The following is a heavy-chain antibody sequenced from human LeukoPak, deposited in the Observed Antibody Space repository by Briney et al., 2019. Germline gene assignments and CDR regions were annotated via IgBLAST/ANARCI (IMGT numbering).Heavy chain of an antibody. J-gene: IGHJ4*02. D-gene: IGHD5/OR15-5a*01. CDR1: GYTFTSYY. V-gene: IGHV1-46*01. CDR3: AKDWKPDGLYDLDY. Sequence: ASVKVSCKASGYTFTSYYIHWVRQAPGQGLEWMGLINPSSGSTGYAQKFQGRVTMTRDTSTSTVYMELSSLRSEDTAVYYCAKDWKPDGLYDLDYWGQGTLVTVSS. CDR2: INPSSGST.